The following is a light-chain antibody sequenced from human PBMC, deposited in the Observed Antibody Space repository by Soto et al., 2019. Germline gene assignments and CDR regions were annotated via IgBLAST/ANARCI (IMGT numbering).Light chain of an antibody. CDR2: AAS. J-gene: IGKJ2*01. CDR1: QSISTY. V-gene: IGKV1-39*01. Sequence: DIPMAQSPSSLSASVGDRVTITCRASQSISTYLNWYQQKPGKAPILLISAASSLQSGAPSRFSGSGSGTDFTLTISSLQPEDFATYYCQQSYSTPPTFGQGTMLEIK. CDR3: QQSYSTPPT.